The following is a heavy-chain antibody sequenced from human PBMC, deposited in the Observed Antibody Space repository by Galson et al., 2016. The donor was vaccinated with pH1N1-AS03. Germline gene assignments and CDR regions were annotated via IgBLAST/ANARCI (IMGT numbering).Heavy chain of an antibody. CDR2: IDPSGGGT. V-gene: IGHV1-46*01. CDR3: VAYGSGAQAYFDY. D-gene: IGHD3-10*01. J-gene: IGHJ4*02. CDR1: GYTFTRYY. Sequence: SVKVSCKASGYTFTRYYMHWVRQAPGQGLEWMGVIDPSGGGTTYAQKFHGRVTMTRDTSTTTAHMGLSSLRSEDTAIYYCVAYGSGAQAYFDYWGQGTLVTVSS.